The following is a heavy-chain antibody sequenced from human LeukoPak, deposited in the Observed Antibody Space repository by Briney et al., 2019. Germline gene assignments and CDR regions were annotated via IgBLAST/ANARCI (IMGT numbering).Heavy chain of an antibody. V-gene: IGHV3-21*01. CDR3: ARGGDSSGWYASDFDY. D-gene: IGHD6-19*01. CDR1: GFTFSNAW. J-gene: IGHJ4*02. Sequence: GGSLRLSCAASGFTFSNAWMNWVRQAPGKGLEWVSSISSSSSYIYYADSVKGRFTISRDNAKNSLYLQMNSLRAEDTAVYYCARGGDSSGWYASDFDYWGQGTLVTVSS. CDR2: ISSSSSYI.